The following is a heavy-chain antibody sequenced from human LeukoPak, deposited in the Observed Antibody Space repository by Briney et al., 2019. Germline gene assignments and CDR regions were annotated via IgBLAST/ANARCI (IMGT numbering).Heavy chain of an antibody. V-gene: IGHV3-48*03. D-gene: IGHD3-3*01. CDR2: ISSSGSTI. J-gene: IGHJ4*02. CDR3: ARYYDFWSGYYRD. CDR1: GFTFSSYE. Sequence: GGSLRLSCAASGFTFSSYEMNWVRQAPGKGLEWVPYISSSGSTIYYADSVKGRFTISRDNAKNSLYLQMNSLRAEDTAVYYCARYYDFWSGYYRDWGRGTLVTVSS.